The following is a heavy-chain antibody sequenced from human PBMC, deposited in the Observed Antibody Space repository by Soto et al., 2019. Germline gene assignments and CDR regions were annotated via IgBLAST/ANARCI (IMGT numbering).Heavy chain of an antibody. CDR2: IYYSGST. Sequence: QVQLQESGPGLVKPSETLSLTCTVSGGSISSYYWSWIRQPPGKGLEWIGYIYYSGSTNYNPSLKSRVTISVDTSKNQFSLKLSSATAADTAVYYCAGVGNEYYYDSSGYYYYFDYWGQGTLVTVSS. CDR3: AGVGNEYYYDSSGYYYYFDY. V-gene: IGHV4-59*01. D-gene: IGHD3-22*01. J-gene: IGHJ4*02. CDR1: GGSISSYY.